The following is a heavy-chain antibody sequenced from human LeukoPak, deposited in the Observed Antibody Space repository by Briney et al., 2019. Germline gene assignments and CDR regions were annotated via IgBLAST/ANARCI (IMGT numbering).Heavy chain of an antibody. Sequence: GGSLRLSCAASGFAFSSSWMSWVRRAPGEGLLWVSSISSTSSYIYSADSVKGRFTISRDNAKNSLYLQMNSLRAEDTAVYYCARERIADVWGQGTTVTVSS. V-gene: IGHV3-21*01. D-gene: IGHD2-21*01. CDR2: ISSTSSYI. CDR3: ARERIADV. J-gene: IGHJ6*02. CDR1: GFAFSSSW.